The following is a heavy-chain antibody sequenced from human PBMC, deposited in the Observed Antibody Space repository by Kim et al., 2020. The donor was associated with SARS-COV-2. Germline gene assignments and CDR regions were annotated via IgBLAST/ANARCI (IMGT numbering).Heavy chain of an antibody. D-gene: IGHD5-12*01. CDR1: GGSFSGYY. CDR2: INHSGST. CDR3: ARGIGYSGYGGWFDP. Sequence: SETLSLTCAVYGGSFSGYYWSWIRQPPGNGLEWIGEINHSGSTNYNPSLKSRVTISVDTSKNQFSLKLSSVTAADTAVYYCARGIGYSGYGGWFDPWGQGTLVTVSS. V-gene: IGHV4-34*01. J-gene: IGHJ5*02.